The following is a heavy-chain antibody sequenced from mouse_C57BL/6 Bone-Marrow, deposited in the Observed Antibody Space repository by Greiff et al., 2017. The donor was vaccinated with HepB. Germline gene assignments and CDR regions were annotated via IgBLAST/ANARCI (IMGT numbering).Heavy chain of an antibody. V-gene: IGHV5-6*02. CDR3: ARHPPDY. Sequence: EVMLVESGGDLVKPGGSLKLSCAASGFTFSSYGMSWVRQTPDKRLEWVATISSGGSYTCYPDSVKGRFTISRDNAKNTLYLQMSSLKSEDTAMYYCARHPPDYWGQGTTLTVSS. J-gene: IGHJ2*01. CDR2: ISSGGSYT. CDR1: GFTFSSYG.